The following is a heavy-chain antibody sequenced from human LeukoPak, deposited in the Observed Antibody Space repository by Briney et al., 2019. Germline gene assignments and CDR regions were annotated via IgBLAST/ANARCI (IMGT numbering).Heavy chain of an antibody. V-gene: IGHV3-74*01. CDR2: INSDGSST. CDR1: GFTFSSYW. D-gene: IGHD5-24*01. CDR3: ARDPLPVVEMATMPTDY. J-gene: IGHJ4*02. Sequence: GGSLRLSCAASGFTFSSYWMHWVRQAPGKGLVWVSRINSDGSSTSYADSVKGRFTISRDNAKNTLYLRMNSLRAEDTAVYYCARDPLPVVEMATMPTDYWGQGTLVTVSS.